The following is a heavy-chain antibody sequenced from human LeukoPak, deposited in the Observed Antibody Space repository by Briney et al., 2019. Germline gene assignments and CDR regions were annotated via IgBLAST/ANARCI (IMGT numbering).Heavy chain of an antibody. D-gene: IGHD3-22*01. J-gene: IGHJ6*02. V-gene: IGHV3-21*01. CDR3: ARERYYYDSSGYYSGMDV. CDR1: GFTFSSYS. Sequence: GGSLRLSCAASGFTFSSYSMNWVRQAPGKGLEWVSSISSSSSYIYYADSVKGRYTISRDNAKNSLYLQMNSLRAEDTAVYYCARERYYYDSSGYYSGMDVWGQGTTVTVS. CDR2: ISSSSSYI.